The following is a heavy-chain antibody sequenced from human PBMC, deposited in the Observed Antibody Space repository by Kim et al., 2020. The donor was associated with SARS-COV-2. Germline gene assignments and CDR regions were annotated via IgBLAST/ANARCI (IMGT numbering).Heavy chain of an antibody. D-gene: IGHD1-26*01. CDR3: AREAEVGATSVY. CDR2: IIPILGIA. V-gene: IGHV1-69*04. Sequence: SVKVSCKASGGTFSSYAISWVRQAPGQGLEWIGRIIPILGIANYAQKLQGRVTITADKSTITAYMELSSLRSEDTAVYYCAREAEVGATSVYWGQGTLV. J-gene: IGHJ4*02. CDR1: GGTFSSYA.